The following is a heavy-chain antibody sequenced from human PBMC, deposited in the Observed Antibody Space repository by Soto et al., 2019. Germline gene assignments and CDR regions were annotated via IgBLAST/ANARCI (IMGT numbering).Heavy chain of an antibody. CDR3: VKGQKWELPLES. Sequence: GGSLRLSCAASGFTFSSYAMSWVRQAPGMGLEWVSAISGRGIYTYYADSVKGRFTISRDNSKHTLNLQMNSLRAEDTAIYYCVKGQKWELPLESWGQGTLVTVSS. CDR1: GFTFSSYA. V-gene: IGHV3-23*01. J-gene: IGHJ4*02. D-gene: IGHD1-26*01. CDR2: ISGRGIYT.